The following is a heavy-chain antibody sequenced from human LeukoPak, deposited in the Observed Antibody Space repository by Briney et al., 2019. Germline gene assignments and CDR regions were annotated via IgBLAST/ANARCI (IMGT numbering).Heavy chain of an antibody. V-gene: IGHV3-21*01. J-gene: IGHJ5*02. Sequence: GGSLRLSCAASGVTFSSYSMNWVRQAPGKGLEWGSSISSSSSYIYYADSVKGRFTISRDKDKNSLYLQITSLRAEDTAVFYCARELLWFGESIGGGFDPWGQGTLVTVSS. CDR1: GVTFSSYS. D-gene: IGHD3-10*01. CDR2: ISSSSSYI. CDR3: ARELLWFGESIGGGFDP.